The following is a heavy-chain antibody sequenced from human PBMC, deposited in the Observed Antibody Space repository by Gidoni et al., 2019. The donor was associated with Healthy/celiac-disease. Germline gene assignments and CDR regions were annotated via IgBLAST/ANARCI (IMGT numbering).Heavy chain of an antibody. V-gene: IGHV1-69*01. Sequence: QVQLVQSGAEVKKPGSSVKGACKASGGTVSSYAISWVRQAPGQGLEWMGGIIPIFGTANYAQKFQGRVTITADESTSTAYMELSSLRSEDTAVYYCARGGDEYSSIPFDPWGQGTLVTVSS. CDR3: ARGGDEYSSIPFDP. D-gene: IGHD6-6*01. CDR1: GGTVSSYA. CDR2: IIPIFGTA. J-gene: IGHJ5*02.